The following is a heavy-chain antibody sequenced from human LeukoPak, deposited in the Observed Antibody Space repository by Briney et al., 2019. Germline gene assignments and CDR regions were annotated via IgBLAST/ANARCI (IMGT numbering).Heavy chain of an antibody. CDR3: ARGWDYCSSTSCYTPLGY. Sequence: ASVKVSCKASGYIFTSYYMQWVRQAPGQGLEWMGIINPSGGSTSYAQKFQDRVIMTRDTSTSTVYMELRSLRSDDTAVYYCARGWDYCSSTSCYTPLGYWGQGTLVTVSS. V-gene: IGHV1-46*01. J-gene: IGHJ4*02. D-gene: IGHD2-2*02. CDR1: GYIFTSYY. CDR2: INPSGGST.